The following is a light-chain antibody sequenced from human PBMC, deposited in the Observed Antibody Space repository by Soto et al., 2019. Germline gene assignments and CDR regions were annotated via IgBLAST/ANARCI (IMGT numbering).Light chain of an antibody. CDR1: QGISSY. Sequence: DIQLTQSPSFLSASVGNRVTITCRASQGISSYLAWYQQKPGRPPKLLMSATSTLQSDVPSRFSGSGSGTDFTLTISSLQPEDFATYYCQQLNSYPITFGQGTRLEIK. CDR2: ATS. CDR3: QQLNSYPIT. V-gene: IGKV1-9*01. J-gene: IGKJ5*01.